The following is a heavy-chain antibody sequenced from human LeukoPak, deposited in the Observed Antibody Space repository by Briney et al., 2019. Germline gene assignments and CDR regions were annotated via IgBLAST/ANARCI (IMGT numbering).Heavy chain of an antibody. CDR1: GLTFSDYY. D-gene: IGHD6-19*01. CDR2: VSSSGIHT. Sequence: GGSLRLSCTASGLTFSDYYISWIRQAPGKGLEWVSYVSSSGIHTEYADSVKGRFTVSRDSAKNSLYLQMNSLRAEDTAVYYCARDVFDSSGLGWFDPWGQGTLVTVSS. CDR3: ARDVFDSSGLGWFDP. J-gene: IGHJ5*02. V-gene: IGHV3-11*05.